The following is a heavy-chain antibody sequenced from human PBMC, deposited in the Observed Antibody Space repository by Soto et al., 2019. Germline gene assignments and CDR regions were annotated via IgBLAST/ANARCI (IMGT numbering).Heavy chain of an antibody. CDR1: SGSISSSNW. D-gene: IGHD2-2*02. CDR2: IYHSGST. CDR3: ARAGGGLAAIPFAFDI. V-gene: IGHV4-4*02. Sequence: SETLSLTCAVSSGSISSSNWWSWVRQPPGKGLEWIGEIYHSGSTNYNPSLKSRVTLSVDKSKNQFSLNLSSVTAADTAVYYCARAGGGLAAIPFAFDIWGQGTMVTV. J-gene: IGHJ3*02.